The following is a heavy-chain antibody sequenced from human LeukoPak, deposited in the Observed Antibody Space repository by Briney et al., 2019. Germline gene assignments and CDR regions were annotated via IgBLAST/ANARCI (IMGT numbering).Heavy chain of an antibody. Sequence: GGSLRLSCAASGFTFSDYYMSWIRQAPGKGLEWVSYISSSDSTINYADSVKGRFTISRDNAKNSLYLQMNSLRAEDTAVYYCARDRTLYSYGTYYWGQGTLVTVSS. V-gene: IGHV3-11*01. CDR2: ISSSDSTI. D-gene: IGHD5-18*01. J-gene: IGHJ4*02. CDR3: ARDRTLYSYGTYY. CDR1: GFTFSDYY.